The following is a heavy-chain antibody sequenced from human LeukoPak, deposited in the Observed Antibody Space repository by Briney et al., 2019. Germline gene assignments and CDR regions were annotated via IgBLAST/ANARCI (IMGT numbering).Heavy chain of an antibody. CDR1: GGSISSYY. J-gene: IGHJ5*02. Sequence: SETLSPTCTVSGGSISSYYWSWIRQPPGKGLEWIGYIYYSGSTNYNPSLKSRVTISVDTSKNQFSLKLSSVTAADTAVYYCTRGSDILTPWGQGTVVTVSS. CDR3: TRGSDILTP. V-gene: IGHV4-59*01. D-gene: IGHD3-9*01. CDR2: IYYSGST.